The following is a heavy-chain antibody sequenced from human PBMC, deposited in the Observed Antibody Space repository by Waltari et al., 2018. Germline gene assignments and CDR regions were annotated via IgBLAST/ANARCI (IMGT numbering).Heavy chain of an antibody. CDR3: ARDSSSDAFDI. J-gene: IGHJ3*02. CDR2: IYYSGST. CDR1: GGSISSSSYY. V-gene: IGHV4-39*07. D-gene: IGHD6-6*01. Sequence: QLQLQESGPGLVKPSETLSLTCTVPGGSISSSSYYWGWIRQPPGKGLEWIGSIYYSGSTYYNPSLKSRVTISLDTSKNQFSLKLSSVTAADTAVYYCARDSSSDAFDIWGQGTMVTVSS.